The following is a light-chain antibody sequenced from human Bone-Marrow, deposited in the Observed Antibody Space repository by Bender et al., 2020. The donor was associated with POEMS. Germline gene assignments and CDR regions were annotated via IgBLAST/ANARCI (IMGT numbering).Light chain of an antibody. J-gene: IGLJ2*01. CDR1: STDY. CDR2: DVS. Sequence: QSALTQPASVSGSPGQSITISCTGTSTDYVSWYQQHPGKAPKLMIYDVSNRPSGVSNRFSGSKSGNTASLTISGLQAEDEADYYCSSYAGSSTPVVFGGGTKLTVL. V-gene: IGLV2-14*01. CDR3: SSYAGSSTPVV.